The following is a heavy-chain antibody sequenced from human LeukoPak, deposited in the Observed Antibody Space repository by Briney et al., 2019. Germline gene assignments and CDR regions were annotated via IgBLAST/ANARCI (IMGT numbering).Heavy chain of an antibody. D-gene: IGHD5-12*01. CDR3: ARAYSETYGLGYYYMDV. V-gene: IGHV3-7*01. J-gene: IGHJ6*03. Sequence: PGGSLRLPCAASGFTFSSYWMSWVRQAPGKGLEWVANIKQDGSEKYYVDSVKGRFTISRDNAKNSLYLQMNSLRAEDTAVYYCARAYSETYGLGYYYMDVWGKGTTVIISS. CDR2: IKQDGSEK. CDR1: GFTFSSYW.